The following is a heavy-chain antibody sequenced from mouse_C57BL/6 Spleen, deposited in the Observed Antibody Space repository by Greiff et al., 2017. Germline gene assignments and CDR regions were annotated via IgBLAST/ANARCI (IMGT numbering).Heavy chain of an antibody. CDR3: ARRDYYGNYAYAMDY. J-gene: IGHJ4*01. CDR2: ISNGGGST. V-gene: IGHV5-12*01. D-gene: IGHD2-1*01. CDR1: GFTFSDYY. Sequence: EVQLVESGGGLVQPGGSLKLSCAASGFTFSDYYMYWVRQTPEKRLEWVAYISNGGGSTYYPDTVKGRFTISRDNAKNTLYLQMSRLKSEDTAMYYCARRDYYGNYAYAMDYWGQGTSVTVSS.